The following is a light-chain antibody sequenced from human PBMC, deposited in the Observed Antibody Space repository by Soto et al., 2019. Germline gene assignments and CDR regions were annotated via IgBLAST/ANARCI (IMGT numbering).Light chain of an antibody. CDR1: SSDVGGYNY. CDR3: SSYSSSSTLV. CDR2: EVS. J-gene: IGLJ1*01. Sequence: QSALTQPASVSGSPGQSITIACTGTSSDVGGYNYVSWFQQHPGKAPKLMIYEVSNRPSGVSNRFSASKSGNTASPTISGLQAEDEATYYCSSYSSSSTLVFGTGTKLTVL. V-gene: IGLV2-14*01.